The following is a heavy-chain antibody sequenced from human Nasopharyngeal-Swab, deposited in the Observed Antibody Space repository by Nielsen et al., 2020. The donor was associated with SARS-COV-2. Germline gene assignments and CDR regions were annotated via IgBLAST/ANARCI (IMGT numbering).Heavy chain of an antibody. CDR2: TSSRSGDI. Sequence: VRQAPGKGLEWVSSTSSRSGDISYTDSVKGRFPISRDNAKNSLYLQMNSLRVEDTAVYYCARDLEGIFDHWGQGALVTVSS. V-gene: IGHV3-21*01. CDR3: ARDLEGIFDH. J-gene: IGHJ4*02. D-gene: IGHD6-13*01.